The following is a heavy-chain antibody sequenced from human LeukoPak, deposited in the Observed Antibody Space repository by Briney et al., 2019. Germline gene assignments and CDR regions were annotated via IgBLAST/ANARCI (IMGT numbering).Heavy chain of an antibody. V-gene: IGHV4-59*08. J-gene: IGHJ6*02. D-gene: IGHD6-19*01. CDR3: ASGIAVAGTGLYYGMDV. Sequence: SETLSLTCTVSGGSICSYYWSWIRQPPGKGLEWIGYIYYSGSTNYNPSLKSRVTISVDTSKNQFSLKLSSVTAADTAVYYCASGIAVAGTGLYYGMDVWGQGTTVTVSS. CDR1: GGSICSYY. CDR2: IYYSGST.